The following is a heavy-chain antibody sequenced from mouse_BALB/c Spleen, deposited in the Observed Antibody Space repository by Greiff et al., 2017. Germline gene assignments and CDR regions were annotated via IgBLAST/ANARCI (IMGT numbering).Heavy chain of an antibody. J-gene: IGHJ2*01. CDR1: GYTFTSYW. V-gene: IGHV1-87*01. D-gene: IGHD1-1*01. CDR3: ARWGTVVATDY. CDR2: IYPGDGDT. Sequence: QVQLKESGAELARPGASVKLSCKASGYTFTSYWMQWVKQRPGQGLEWIGAIYPGDGDTRYTQKFKGKATLTADKSSSTAYMQLSSLASEDSAVYYCARWGTVVATDYWGQGTTLTVSS.